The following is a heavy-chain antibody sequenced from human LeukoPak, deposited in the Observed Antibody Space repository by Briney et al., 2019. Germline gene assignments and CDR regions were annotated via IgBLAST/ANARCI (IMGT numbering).Heavy chain of an antibody. V-gene: IGHV3-15*01. CDR1: EFXFSDAW. CDR3: TSIYY. Sequence: PGGSLRLSCAASEFXFSDAWMTWVRQAPGKGLKWVGRIKSKTAGRTTDYAVPVKGRFAISRDDSKNTLYLQMNSLKAEDTAMYYCTSIYYWGQGTLVTVSS. J-gene: IGHJ4*02. CDR2: IKSKTAGRTT.